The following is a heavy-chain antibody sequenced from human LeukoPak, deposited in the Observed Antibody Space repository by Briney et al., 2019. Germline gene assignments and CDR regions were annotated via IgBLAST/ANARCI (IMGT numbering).Heavy chain of an antibody. CDR3: PRGDFFDY. Sequence: PGGSLRLSCVASGFTFSSYWMHWARQAPGKGLVWVSRISSDGSSTSYADSVQGRFTISRDNAKNTLYLQMNSLRAEDTAVYNGPRGDFFDYWGQGTLVTVSS. CDR1: GFTFSSYW. J-gene: IGHJ4*02. CDR2: ISSDGSST. V-gene: IGHV3-74*01.